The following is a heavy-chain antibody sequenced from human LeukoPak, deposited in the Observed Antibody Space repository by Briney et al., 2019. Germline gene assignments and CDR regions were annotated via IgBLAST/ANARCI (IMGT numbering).Heavy chain of an antibody. CDR3: AREYSSSWYPLSYFDY. Sequence: SETLSLTCTVSGGSISSSSYYWGWIRQPPGKGLEWIGSIYYSGSTYYNPSLKSRVTISVDTSKNQFSLKLSSVTAADTAVYYCAREYSSSWYPLSYFDYWGQGTLVTVSS. CDR1: GGSISSSSYY. CDR2: IYYSGST. D-gene: IGHD6-13*01. J-gene: IGHJ4*02. V-gene: IGHV4-39*07.